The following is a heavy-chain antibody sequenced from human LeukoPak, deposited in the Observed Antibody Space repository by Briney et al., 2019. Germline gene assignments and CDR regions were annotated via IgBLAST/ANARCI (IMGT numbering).Heavy chain of an antibody. Sequence: GGSLRLSCAASRFTFSSYSMNWVRQAPGKGLEWVSYISSSSSTIYYADSVKGRFTISRDNAKNSLYLQMNSLRDEDTAVYYCARISTPYHDSFFDYWGQGTLVTVSS. V-gene: IGHV3-48*02. D-gene: IGHD3-22*01. J-gene: IGHJ4*02. CDR1: RFTFSSYS. CDR2: ISSSSSTI. CDR3: ARISTPYHDSFFDY.